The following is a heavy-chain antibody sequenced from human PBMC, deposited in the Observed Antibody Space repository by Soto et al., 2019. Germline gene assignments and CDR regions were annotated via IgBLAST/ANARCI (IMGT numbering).Heavy chain of an antibody. V-gene: IGHV3-64*01. J-gene: IGHJ4*02. CDR3: ARTSSPGAFDY. CDR2: ISHNGDST. CDR1: GFTFSNYP. Sequence: EVQLVESGGGLVQPGGSLRLSCAASGFTFSNYPVHWVRQAPGKGLEYVSGISHNGDSTYYANSVKGRFTISRDNSQNTLYLQMGSLRAEDMAVYYCARTSSPGAFDYWGQGTVVTVSS. D-gene: IGHD2-2*01.